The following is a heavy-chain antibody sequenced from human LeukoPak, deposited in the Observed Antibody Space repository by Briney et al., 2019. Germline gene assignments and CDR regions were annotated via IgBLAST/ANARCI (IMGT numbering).Heavy chain of an antibody. CDR3: AGGDYFNY. J-gene: IGHJ4*02. V-gene: IGHV1-46*01. CDR2: INPSGGST. Sequence: ASAKVTCKASGYTFTSYYMHWVRQAPGQGLEWMGIINPSGGSTSYAQKFQGRVTITADKSTSTAYMELSSLRSEDTAVYYCAGGDYFNYWGQGTLVTVSS. CDR1: GYTFTSYY.